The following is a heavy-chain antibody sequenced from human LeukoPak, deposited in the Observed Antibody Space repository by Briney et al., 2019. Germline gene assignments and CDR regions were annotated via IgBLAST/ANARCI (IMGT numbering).Heavy chain of an antibody. CDR2: IYYSGGT. Sequence: SETLSLTCTVSDDSITIYYWSWIRQPPGRGLEWIGYIYYSGGTNYNPSLKSRVTISVDTSKNQFSLKLSSVTAADTAVYYCARATRNNWFDPWGQGTLVTVSS. CDR1: DDSITIYY. CDR3: ARATRNNWFDP. V-gene: IGHV4-59*12. J-gene: IGHJ5*02.